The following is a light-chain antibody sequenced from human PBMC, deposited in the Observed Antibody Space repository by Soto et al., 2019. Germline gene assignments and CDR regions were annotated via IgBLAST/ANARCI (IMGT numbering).Light chain of an antibody. V-gene: IGKV3-11*01. CDR2: DAS. CDR1: QSISSY. CDR3: QQRTNWPLT. Sequence: EIVLTQSPATLSLSPGVRATLSCRASQSISSYLAWYQQKPGQAPRLLIYDASNRATGIPARFSGSGSGTDFTLTISSLEPVDFAIYYCQQRTNWPLTFGGGTKVEIK. J-gene: IGKJ4*01.